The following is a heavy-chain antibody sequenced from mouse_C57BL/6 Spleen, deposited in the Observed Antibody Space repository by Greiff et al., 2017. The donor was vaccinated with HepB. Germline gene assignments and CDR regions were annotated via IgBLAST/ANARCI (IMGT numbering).Heavy chain of an antibody. Sequence: VQLQQSGAELVRPGTSVKMSCKASGYTFTNYWIGWAKQRPGHGLEWIGDIYPGGGYTNYNEKFKGKATLTADKSSSTAYMQFSSLTSEDSAIYYCAREVRWAAMDYWGQGTSVTVSS. V-gene: IGHV1-63*01. CDR3: AREVRWAAMDY. CDR2: IYPGGGYT. CDR1: GYTFTNYW. J-gene: IGHJ4*01. D-gene: IGHD2-14*01.